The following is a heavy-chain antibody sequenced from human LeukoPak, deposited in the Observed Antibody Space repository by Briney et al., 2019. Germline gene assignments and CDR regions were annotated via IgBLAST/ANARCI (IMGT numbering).Heavy chain of an antibody. V-gene: IGHV3-30*02. Sequence: TGGSLRLSCAASGFTFSSYGMHWVRQAPGKGLEWVALISHDGENKFYADSVRGRFTISRDNSKNTVYLQMGSLRAEDTSLYYCATITGSPDYWGQGSLVTVSS. CDR1: GFTFSSYG. CDR3: ATITGSPDY. CDR2: ISHDGENK. D-gene: IGHD1-1*01. J-gene: IGHJ4*02.